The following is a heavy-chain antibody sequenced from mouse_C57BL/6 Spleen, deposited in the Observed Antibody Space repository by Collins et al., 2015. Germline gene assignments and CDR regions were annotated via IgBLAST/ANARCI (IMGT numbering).Heavy chain of an antibody. CDR1: GFTFSNYW. V-gene: IGHV6-6*02. Sequence: EVKLEESGGGLVQPGGSMKLSCVASGFTFSNYWMNWVRQSPEKGLEWVAEIRLKSNNYATHYAESVKGRFTISRDDSKSSVYLQMNNLRAEDTGIYYCTSFAYWGQGTLVTVSA. CDR2: IRLKSNNYAT. CDR3: TSFAY. J-gene: IGHJ3*01.